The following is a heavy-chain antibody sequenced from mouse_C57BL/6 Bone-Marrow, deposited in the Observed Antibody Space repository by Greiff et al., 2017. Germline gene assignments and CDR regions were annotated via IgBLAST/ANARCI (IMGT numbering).Heavy chain of an antibody. J-gene: IGHJ4*01. Sequence: EVLLVESGEGLVKPGASLKLSCAASGFTFSSYAMSWVRQTPEKRLEWVAYISRGGDYTYYADTVKGRFTISRDNARNTLYLQLSSLKSEDTAMYYCTRDFPYGCDGSLAMDYWGQGTSVTVSS. CDR3: TRDFPYGCDGSLAMDY. D-gene: IGHD2-2*01. V-gene: IGHV5-9-1*02. CDR2: ISRGGDYT. CDR1: GFTFSSYA.